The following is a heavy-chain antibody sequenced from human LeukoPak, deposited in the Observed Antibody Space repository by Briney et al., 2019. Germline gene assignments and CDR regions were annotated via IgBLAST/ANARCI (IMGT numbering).Heavy chain of an antibody. D-gene: IGHD3-22*01. CDR3: ASLTTAEAFDI. V-gene: IGHV4-59*01. CDR1: GVSISIYY. CDR2: IYDSGST. J-gene: IGHJ3*02. Sequence: SETLSLTCTVSGVSISIYYWSWIRQPPGKGLEWIGYIYDSGSTNYNPSLKSRVTISVDTSKNQFSLKLSSVTAADTAVYYCASLTTAEAFDIWGQGTMVTVSS.